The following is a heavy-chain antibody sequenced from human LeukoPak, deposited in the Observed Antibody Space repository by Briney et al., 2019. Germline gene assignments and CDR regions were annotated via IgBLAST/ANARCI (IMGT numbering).Heavy chain of an antibody. V-gene: IGHV1-2*02. CDR3: ARARSGYSYGYYFDY. CDR2: INPNSGGT. J-gene: IGHJ4*02. D-gene: IGHD5-18*01. Sequence: GASVKVSCKASGYTFTGYYIHWMRQAPGQGLEWMGWINPNSGGTNYAQKFQGRVTMTRDTSISTAYMELSRLRSDDTAVYYCARARSGYSYGYYFDYWGQGTLVTVSS. CDR1: GYTFTGYY.